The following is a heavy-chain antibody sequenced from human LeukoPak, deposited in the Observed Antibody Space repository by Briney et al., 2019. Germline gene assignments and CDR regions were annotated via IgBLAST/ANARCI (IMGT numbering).Heavy chain of an antibody. J-gene: IGHJ4*02. Sequence: GGSLRLSCAASGFTFSSYALSWVRQAPGKGLEWVSTISGSGGSIYYADSVKGRFTISRDNSKNTLYLQMSSLRAEDTAVYYCAKSTYRTTVTTALFDYWGQGTLVTVSS. V-gene: IGHV3-23*01. CDR1: GFTFSSYA. CDR2: ISGSGGSI. D-gene: IGHD4-17*01. CDR3: AKSTYRTTVTTALFDY.